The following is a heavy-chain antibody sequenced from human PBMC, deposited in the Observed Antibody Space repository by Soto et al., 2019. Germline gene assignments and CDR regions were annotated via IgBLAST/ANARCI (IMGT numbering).Heavy chain of an antibody. CDR3: ARGGDWQFDY. D-gene: IGHD2-21*02. J-gene: IGHJ4*02. V-gene: IGHV4-59*01. CDR1: GGSINSYY. Sequence: PSETLSLTCTVSGGSINSYYWSWIRQPPGKGLEWIGYIYHSGSTNYNPSLKSRVTISVETSKNQFSLKLSSVTAADTAVYYCARGGDWQFDYWGQGTLVTVSS. CDR2: IYHSGST.